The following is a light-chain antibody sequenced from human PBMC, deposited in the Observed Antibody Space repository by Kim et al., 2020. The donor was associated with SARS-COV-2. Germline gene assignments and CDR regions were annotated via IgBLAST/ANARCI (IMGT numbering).Light chain of an antibody. CDR2: RDS. J-gene: IGLJ2*01. Sequence: VAGGQTARITCGGNNIGSKNVHWYQQKPGQAPVLVIYRDSNRPSGIPERFSGSNSGNTATLTISRAQAGDEADYYCQVWDSSTGGVFGGGTQLTVL. CDR1: NIGSKN. CDR3: QVWDSSTGGV. V-gene: IGLV3-9*01.